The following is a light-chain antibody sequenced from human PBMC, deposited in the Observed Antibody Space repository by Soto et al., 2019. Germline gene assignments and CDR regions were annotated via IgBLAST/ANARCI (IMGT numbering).Light chain of an antibody. CDR3: QQSFHTPYT. Sequence: DIQMSQSPSSLSASVGDSVTISCRASQNINKSLNWYQQKSGKAPSLLIYEASTFQSGVPSRFSGSGSGTDFTLAITNLQPEDFATYYCQQSFHTPYTFGQGTKLEI. CDR1: QNINKS. V-gene: IGKV1-39*01. CDR2: EAS. J-gene: IGKJ2*01.